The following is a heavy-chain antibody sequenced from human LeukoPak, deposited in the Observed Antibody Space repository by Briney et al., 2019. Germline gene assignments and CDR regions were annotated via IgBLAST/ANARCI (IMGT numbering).Heavy chain of an antibody. Sequence: PSETLSLTCTVSGGSISSGDYYWSWIRQPPGKGLEWIGYIYYSGSTYYNPSLKSRVTISVDTSKNQFSLKLSSVTAADTAVYYCARYYDFFPGNWFDPWGQGTLVTVSS. CDR1: GGSISSGDYY. J-gene: IGHJ5*02. D-gene: IGHD3-3*01. V-gene: IGHV4-30-4*08. CDR3: ARYYDFFPGNWFDP. CDR2: IYYSGST.